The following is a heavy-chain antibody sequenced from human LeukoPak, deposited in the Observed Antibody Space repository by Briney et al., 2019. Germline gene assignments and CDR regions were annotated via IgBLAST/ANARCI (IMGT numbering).Heavy chain of an antibody. CDR2: INTDGNII. CDR1: GFTFSSYW. Sequence: PGGSLRLSCAASGFTFSSYWMHWVRQAPGKGLVCVSRINTDGNIISYADSVKGRFTISRDNAKNTLYLQMNSLRVEDTAVYYCVREGYYGSAALYSWGHGTLVTVSS. J-gene: IGHJ5*01. D-gene: IGHD3-10*01. CDR3: VREGYYGSAALYS. V-gene: IGHV3-74*01.